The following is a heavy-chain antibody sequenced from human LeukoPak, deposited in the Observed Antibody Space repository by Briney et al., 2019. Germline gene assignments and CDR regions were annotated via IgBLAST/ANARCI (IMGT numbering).Heavy chain of an antibody. CDR1: GYTLTELS. CDR2: FDPEDGET. D-gene: IGHD1-26*01. Sequence: ASVKVSCKVSGYTLTELSMHWVRQAPGKGLEWMGGFDPEDGETIYAQKFQGRVTMTEDTSTGTAYMELSSLRSEDTAVYYCATFGLRWELTLFDYWGQGTLVTVSS. J-gene: IGHJ4*02. CDR3: ATFGLRWELTLFDY. V-gene: IGHV1-24*01.